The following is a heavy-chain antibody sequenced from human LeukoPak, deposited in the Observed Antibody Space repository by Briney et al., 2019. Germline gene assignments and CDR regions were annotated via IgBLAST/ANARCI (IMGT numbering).Heavy chain of an antibody. J-gene: IGHJ4*02. CDR3: AELVGATGTDY. Sequence: GGSLRLSCAASGFTFSTYSMIWVRQAPGKGPEWVSSISSISTYTHYADAVKGRFTISRDNTKNSLYLQMNSLRVEDTAVYYCAELVGATGTDYWGQGTLVTVSS. D-gene: IGHD1-26*01. V-gene: IGHV3-21*04. CDR2: ISSISTYT. CDR1: GFTFSTYS.